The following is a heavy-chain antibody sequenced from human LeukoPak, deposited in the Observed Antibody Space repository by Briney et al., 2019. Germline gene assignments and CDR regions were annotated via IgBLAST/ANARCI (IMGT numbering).Heavy chain of an antibody. D-gene: IGHD2-8*01. Sequence: SETLSLTCTVSGGSISSYCWSWIRQPPGKGLEWIGYIYYSGSTNYNPSLKSRVTISVDTSKNQFSLKLSSVTAADTAVYYCARDLGYCTNGVCHTRFDYWGQGTLVAVSS. CDR1: GGSISSYC. J-gene: IGHJ4*02. CDR2: IYYSGST. V-gene: IGHV4-59*01. CDR3: ARDLGYCTNGVCHTRFDY.